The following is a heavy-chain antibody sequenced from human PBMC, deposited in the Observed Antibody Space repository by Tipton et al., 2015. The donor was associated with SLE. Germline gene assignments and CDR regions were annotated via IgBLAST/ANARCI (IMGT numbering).Heavy chain of an antibody. D-gene: IGHD1-26*01. CDR1: GGSITSNN. CDR3: ARDVVGATEGLDY. J-gene: IGHJ4*02. V-gene: IGHV3-30*03. CDR2: ISHDGSNK. Sequence: LSLTCAVSGGSITSNNWWTWVRQAPGKGLEWVTVISHDGSNKYYVDSVRGRFTISRDNSKNTLYLQMNSLRVEDTAVYYCARDVVGATEGLDYWGQGTLVTVSS.